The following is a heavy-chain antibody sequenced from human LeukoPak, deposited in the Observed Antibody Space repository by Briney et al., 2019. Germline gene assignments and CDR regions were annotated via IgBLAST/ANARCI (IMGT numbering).Heavy chain of an antibody. J-gene: IGHJ4*02. CDR1: GGSFSGYY. CDR3: ARHGATGVDY. CDR2: INHSGST. Sequence: PSETLSLTCAVYGGSFSGYYWSWIRQPPGKGLEWIGEINHSGSTNYNPSLKSRVTISVDTSKNQFSLKLSSVTAADTAVYYCARHGATGVDYWGQGTLVTVSS. D-gene: IGHD1-26*01. V-gene: IGHV4-34*01.